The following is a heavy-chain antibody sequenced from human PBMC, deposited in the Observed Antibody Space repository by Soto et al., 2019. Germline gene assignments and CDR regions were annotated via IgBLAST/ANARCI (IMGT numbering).Heavy chain of an antibody. CDR2: ISAYNGNT. J-gene: IGHJ6*02. V-gene: IGHV1-18*04. Sequence: SYGISWVRQAPGQGLEWMGWISAYNGNTNYAQKLQGRVTMTTDTSTSTAYMELRSLRSDDTAVYYCARDGPDTAMVTGDYYGMDVWGQGTTVTVSS. D-gene: IGHD5-18*01. CDR3: ARDGPDTAMVTGDYYGMDV. CDR1: SYG.